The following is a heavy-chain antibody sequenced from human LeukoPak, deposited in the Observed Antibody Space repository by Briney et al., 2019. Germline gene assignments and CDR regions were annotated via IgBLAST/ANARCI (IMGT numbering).Heavy chain of an antibody. CDR2: ISYTGST. CDR1: GGSIISGDYY. V-gene: IGHV4-31*03. D-gene: IGHD3-22*01. CDR3: ARDFYYDSGGSRVDTFDI. J-gene: IGHJ3*02. Sequence: SETLSLTCTVSGGSIISGDYYWSWIRQHPGKGLEWIGYISYTGSTYYNPSLRSRVTISVDTSKNHFSLKLSSVTAADTAVYYCARDFYYDSGGSRVDTFDIWGQGVMVTVSS.